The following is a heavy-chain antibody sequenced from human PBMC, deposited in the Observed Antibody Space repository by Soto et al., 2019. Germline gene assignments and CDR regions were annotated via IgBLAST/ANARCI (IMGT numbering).Heavy chain of an antibody. D-gene: IGHD3-22*01. J-gene: IGHJ3*02. CDR1: GGTFSSYA. CDR2: IIPIFGTA. CDR3: ARDRLGSSGYRAFDI. Sequence: ASVKVSCKASGGTFSSYAISWVRQAPGQGLEWMGGIIPIFGTANYAQKFQGRVTITADESTSTAYMELSSLRSEDTAVYYCARDRLGSSGYRAFDIWGQGTMVTVSS. V-gene: IGHV1-69*13.